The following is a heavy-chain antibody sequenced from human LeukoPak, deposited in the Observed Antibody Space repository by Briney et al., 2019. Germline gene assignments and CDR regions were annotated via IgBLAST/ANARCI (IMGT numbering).Heavy chain of an antibody. V-gene: IGHV4-59*08. CDR2: IYYTGST. CDR3: ARHGPYLERLGRFDP. CDR1: SGSISIYN. Sequence: SETLFITSNVSSGSISIYNWSWIRQPPGKGLEWIGYIYYTGSTNYNPSLKSRVTISVDTSKNQFSLNLSSVTAADTAVYYCARHGPYLERLGRFDPWGQGTLVTVSS. D-gene: IGHD6-19*01. J-gene: IGHJ5*02.